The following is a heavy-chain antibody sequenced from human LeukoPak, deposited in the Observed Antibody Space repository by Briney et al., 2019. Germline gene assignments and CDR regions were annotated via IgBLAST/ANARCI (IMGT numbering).Heavy chain of an antibody. CDR3: ARRDIVVVPAEYYYYGMDV. D-gene: IGHD2-2*01. CDR1: GYIFTSYW. V-gene: IGHV5-10-1*01. Sequence: GESLQISCKGSGYIFTSYWISWVRQLPGKGREWMGRIDPSDSYTNYSPSFQGHVTISADKSISTAYLQWSSLKASDTAMYYCARRDIVVVPAEYYYYGMDVWGQGTTVTVSS. CDR2: IDPSDSYT. J-gene: IGHJ6*02.